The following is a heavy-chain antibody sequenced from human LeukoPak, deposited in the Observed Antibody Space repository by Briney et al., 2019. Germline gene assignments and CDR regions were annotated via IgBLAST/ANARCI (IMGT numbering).Heavy chain of an antibody. CDR2: INHSGST. J-gene: IGHJ4*02. V-gene: IGHV4-34*01. D-gene: IGHD6-13*01. CDR1: GGSFSGYY. CDR3: ARAKGYSSSWYFDY. Sequence: SETLSLTCAVYGGSFSGYYWSWIRQPPGKGLEWIGEINHSGSTNYNPSLKGRVTISVDTSKNQFSLKLSSVTAADTAVYYCARAKGYSSSWYFDYWGQGTLVTVSS.